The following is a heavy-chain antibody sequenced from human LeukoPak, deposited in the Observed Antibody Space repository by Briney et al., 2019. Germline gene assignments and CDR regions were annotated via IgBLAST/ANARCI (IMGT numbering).Heavy chain of an antibody. CDR1: GFTFSSHG. CDR2: ISYVGSNK. Sequence: GGSLRLSCAASGFTFSSHGMHWVRQAPGKGLEWVTFISYVGSNKYYADSVKGRFTISRDNSKNTLFLQMNSLRAEDTAVYYCARQHTAATAFDYWGQGTLVTVSS. J-gene: IGHJ4*02. CDR3: ARQHTAATAFDY. D-gene: IGHD6-13*01. V-gene: IGHV3-30*03.